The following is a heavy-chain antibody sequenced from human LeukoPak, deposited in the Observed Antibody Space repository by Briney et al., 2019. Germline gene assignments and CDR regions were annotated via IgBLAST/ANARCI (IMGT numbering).Heavy chain of an antibody. Sequence: GGSLRLSCAASGFTFSSYWMHWVRQAPGKGLVWVSRINSDGRTTTYADSVKGRFTISRDNAKNTLFLQMNSLRAEDTAVYYCAKEVRGDAFDIWGQGTMVTVSS. D-gene: IGHD3-16*01. CDR1: GFTFSSYW. V-gene: IGHV3-74*01. CDR3: AKEVRGDAFDI. J-gene: IGHJ3*02. CDR2: INSDGRTT.